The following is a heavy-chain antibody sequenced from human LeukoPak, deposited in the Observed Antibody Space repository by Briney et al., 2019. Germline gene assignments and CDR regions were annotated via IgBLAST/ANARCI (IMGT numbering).Heavy chain of an antibody. D-gene: IGHD4-11*01. CDR1: GGSFTGYY. CDR2: VYYGGGT. Sequence: SETLSLTCAVYGGSFTGYYWHWIRQPPGKGLEWIGYVYYGGGTNYNPSLKSRVTISVDSSKNQFSLKLSSVTAADTAVYYCARQMTTLTTGRTFDIWGQGTMVTVSS. J-gene: IGHJ3*02. V-gene: IGHV4-59*01. CDR3: ARQMTTLTTGRTFDI.